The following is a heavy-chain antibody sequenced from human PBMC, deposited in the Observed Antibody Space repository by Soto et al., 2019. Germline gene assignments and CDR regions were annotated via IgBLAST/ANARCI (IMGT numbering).Heavy chain of an antibody. V-gene: IGHV4-39*01. CDR1: GGSISSSSYY. J-gene: IGHJ6*02. D-gene: IGHD6-13*01. CDR3: ASLLYRAAGFYYYYGMDV. Sequence: SETLSLTCTVSGGSISSSSYYWGWIRQPPGKGLEWIGSIYYSGSTYYNPSLKSRVTISVDTSKNQFSLKLSSVTAADTAVYYCASLLYRAAGFYYYYGMDVWGQGTTVT. CDR2: IYYSGST.